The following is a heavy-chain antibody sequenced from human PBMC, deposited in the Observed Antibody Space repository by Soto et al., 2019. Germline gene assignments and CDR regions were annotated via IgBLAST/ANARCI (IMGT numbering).Heavy chain of an antibody. J-gene: IGHJ4*02. Sequence: PSETLSLTCTVSGGSISSYYWSWIRQPPGKGLEWIGYIYYSGSTNYNPSLKSRVTISVDTSKNQFSLKLSSVTAADTAVYYCARFGGVIADDTYYFDYWGQGTLVTVSS. V-gene: IGHV4-59*08. D-gene: IGHD3-16*02. CDR1: GGSISSYY. CDR3: ARFGGVIADDTYYFDY. CDR2: IYYSGST.